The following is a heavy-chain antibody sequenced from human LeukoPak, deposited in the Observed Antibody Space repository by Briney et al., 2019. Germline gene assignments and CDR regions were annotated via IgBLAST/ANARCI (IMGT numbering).Heavy chain of an antibody. V-gene: IGHV4-34*01. D-gene: IGHD6-13*01. CDR1: GGSFSGYY. J-gene: IGHJ4*02. CDR3: ASLIAAAGTFDY. Sequence: SETLSLTCAVYGGSFSGYYWSWIRQPPGKGLEWIGEIYHSGSTNYNPSLKSRVTISVDKSKNQFSLKLSSVTAADTAVYYCASLIAAAGTFDYWGQGTLVTVSS. CDR2: IYHSGST.